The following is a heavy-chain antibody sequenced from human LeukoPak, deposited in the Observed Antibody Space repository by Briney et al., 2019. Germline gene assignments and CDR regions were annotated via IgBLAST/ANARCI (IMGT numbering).Heavy chain of an antibody. CDR1: GFTFSRYW. CDR3: TRGTPFGAY. Sequence: GGSLRPSCVGSGFTFSRYWLNWVRQAPGKGLEWVANIKQDGSEKYYVDPVKGRFTISRDNTRNSLYLQMNSLRAEDTAVYYCTRGTPFGAYWGQGTLVTVSS. J-gene: IGHJ4*02. V-gene: IGHV3-7*03. D-gene: IGHD3-3*01. CDR2: IKQDGSEK.